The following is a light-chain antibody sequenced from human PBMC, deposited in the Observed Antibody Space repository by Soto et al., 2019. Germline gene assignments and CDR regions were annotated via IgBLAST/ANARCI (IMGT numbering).Light chain of an antibody. J-gene: IGKJ5*01. Sequence: DMPMTQSPCTLSPSVADRVTITCRASQSISSWLAWYQQKPGKAPKLLIYDASSLESGVPSGFSGSGSGTDFTFTISSLPHEDIGTYYCQQYSHLIPFGQGTRLEI. CDR2: DAS. CDR3: QQYSHLIP. V-gene: IGKV1-5*01. CDR1: QSISSW.